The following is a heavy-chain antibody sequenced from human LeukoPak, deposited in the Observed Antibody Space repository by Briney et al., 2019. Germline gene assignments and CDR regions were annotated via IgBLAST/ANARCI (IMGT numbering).Heavy chain of an antibody. CDR2: IHIGGDT. V-gene: IGHV3-53*01. J-gene: IGHJ4*02. Sequence: GSLRLSCAASGFTVSNNYMTCVRQAPGNGLEWVSVIHIGGDTYYADSVKGRFTISRDNSKNTLYLQMNSLRVEDTAVYYCARDLVGATVPDWGQGTLVTVSS. D-gene: IGHD1-26*01. CDR3: ARDLVGATVPD. CDR1: GFTVSNNY.